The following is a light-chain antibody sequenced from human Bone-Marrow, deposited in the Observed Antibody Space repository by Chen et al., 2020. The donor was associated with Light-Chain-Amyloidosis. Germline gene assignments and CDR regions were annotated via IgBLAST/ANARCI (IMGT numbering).Light chain of an antibody. Sequence: NFYLTQPHLGSESAGKMVKISCTRSSGSNATNYVQWYQQRPGSSPTTVIYEDDQRPSGVPDRFSGSIDRSSNSASLTISGLKTEDEADYYCQSYQGSSQGVFGGGTKLTVL. CDR1: SGSNATNY. V-gene: IGLV6-57*01. CDR3: QSYQGSSQGV. J-gene: IGLJ3*02. CDR2: EDD.